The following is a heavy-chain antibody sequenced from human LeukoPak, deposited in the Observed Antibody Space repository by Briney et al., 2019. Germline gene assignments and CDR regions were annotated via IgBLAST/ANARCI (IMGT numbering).Heavy chain of an antibody. D-gene: IGHD3-16*01. J-gene: IGHJ4*02. CDR2: IKYDGSEE. CDR1: GLSFSGQW. Sequence: GGSLTLSFAASGLSFSGQWMNWVRQAPGQGLEWVANIKYDGSEEHYADSVKGRFTISRDNAQNSLSLQMNYVRAGDTAIYYCAYTNHLTYWGQGTLVTVSS. CDR3: AYTNHLTY. V-gene: IGHV3-7*01.